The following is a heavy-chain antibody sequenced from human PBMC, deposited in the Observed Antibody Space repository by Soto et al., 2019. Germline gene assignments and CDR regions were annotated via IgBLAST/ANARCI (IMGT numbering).Heavy chain of an antibody. V-gene: IGHV3-30*18. D-gene: IGHD1-1*01. Sequence: QVQLVESGGGVVQPGRSLRLSCAASGFTFSNYGMHWVRQAPGKGLEWVIVISYDGNVAYYADSGKGRFTISRDNSKNTLYLQMNSLITEDPAMYYCAKEGPITNWYFDYWGQGPRVTVSS. J-gene: IGHJ4*02. CDR3: AKEGPITNWYFDY. CDR1: GFTFSNYG. CDR2: ISYDGNVA.